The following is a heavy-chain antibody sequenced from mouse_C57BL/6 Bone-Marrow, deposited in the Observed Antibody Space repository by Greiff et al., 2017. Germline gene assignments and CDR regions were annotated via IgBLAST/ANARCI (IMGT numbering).Heavy chain of an antibody. J-gene: IGHJ2*01. CDR1: GYTFTDYE. CDR2: IDPETGGT. CDR3: TRDGRYFDY. D-gene: IGHD2-3*01. V-gene: IGHV1-15*01. Sequence: VQLQQSGAELVRPGASVTLSCKASGYTFTDYEMHWVKQTPVHGLEWIGAIDPETGGTAYNQKFKGKAILTADKSPSTAYMELRSLTSEDSAVYYCTRDGRYFDYWGQGTTLTVSS.